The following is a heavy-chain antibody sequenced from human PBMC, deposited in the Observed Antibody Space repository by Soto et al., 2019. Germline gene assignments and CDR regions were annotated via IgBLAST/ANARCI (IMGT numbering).Heavy chain of an antibody. CDR1: GASISNHF. CDR3: GSGAHYIWNG. J-gene: IGHJ4*02. CDR2: IHYSGTT. V-gene: IGHV4-59*11. Sequence: SETLSLTCTVSGASISNHFWNWIRQPPGEGLEYIGDIHYSGTTYYNPSLKSRVTMSVDKTKNQFSLEVYSVTAADTAVYYCGSGAHYIWNGWGQGTLVTVSS. D-gene: IGHD3-9*01.